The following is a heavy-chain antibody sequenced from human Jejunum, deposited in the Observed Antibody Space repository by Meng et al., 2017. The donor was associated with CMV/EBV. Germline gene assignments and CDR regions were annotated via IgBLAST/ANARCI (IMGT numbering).Heavy chain of an antibody. D-gene: IGHD2-15*01. CDR1: GDSISSDYF. Sequence: QGQLQESGPGLVKPSQTLSLTCTVSGDSISSDYFWSWIRQPPGKGLEWIGYIYHGGSTDYNPSLRSRVTISVDTSKNQFSLKLSSVTAADTAVYYCKTYSSGGGLGSWGQGTLVTVSS. V-gene: IGHV4-30-4*01. CDR3: KTYSSGGGLGS. J-gene: IGHJ5*02. CDR2: IYHGGST.